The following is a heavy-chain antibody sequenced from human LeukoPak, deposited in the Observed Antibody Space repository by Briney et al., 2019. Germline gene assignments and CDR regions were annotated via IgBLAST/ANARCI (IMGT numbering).Heavy chain of an antibody. J-gene: IGHJ4*02. CDR3: ARSKDGGPDLGY. Sequence: ASVKVSCKASGYTFTGYYMHWVRQAPGQGLEWMGRINPNSGGTNYAQKFQGRVTMTRDTSISTAYMELSRLRSDDTAVYYCARSKDGGPDLGYWGQGTLVTASS. D-gene: IGHD3-10*01. CDR1: GYTFTGYY. CDR2: INPNSGGT. V-gene: IGHV1-2*06.